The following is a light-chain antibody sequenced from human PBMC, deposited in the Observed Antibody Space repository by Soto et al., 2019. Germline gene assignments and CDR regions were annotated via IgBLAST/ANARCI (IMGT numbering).Light chain of an antibody. J-gene: IGKJ1*01. Sequence: DVVLTQSPDSLSVSLGEMATSNCKSSQSVIYSSNNMNYLAWYQQKAGQPPKLLIYWASTRESGVPDRFGGSGSGTEFTLTISSLQAEDVAVYYCQQYYSTPWTFGQGTKVDI. V-gene: IGKV4-1*01. CDR1: QSVIYSSNNMNY. CDR2: WAS. CDR3: QQYYSTPWT.